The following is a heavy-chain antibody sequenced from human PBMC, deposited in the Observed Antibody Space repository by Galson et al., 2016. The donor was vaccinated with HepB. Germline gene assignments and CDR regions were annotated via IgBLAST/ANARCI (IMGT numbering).Heavy chain of an antibody. CDR2: ISITGRFI. J-gene: IGHJ4*02. V-gene: IGHV3-21*06. Sequence: SLRLSCAASGFTFSTYTMIWVRQAPGKGLEWVSSISITGRFIYYADSVRGRFTISRDNAKNSLYLQMSSLRAEDTAVYYCEAVSSSSGEDFDFWGQGTLVTVSS. CDR1: GFTFSTYT. CDR3: EAVSSSSGEDFDF. D-gene: IGHD6-6*01.